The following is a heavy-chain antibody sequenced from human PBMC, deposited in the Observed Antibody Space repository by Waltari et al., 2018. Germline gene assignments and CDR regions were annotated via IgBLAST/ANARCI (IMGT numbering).Heavy chain of an antibody. V-gene: IGHV3-73*01. Sequence: EVQLVESGGGLVQPGGSLKLSCAASGFTFSGSAMHWVRQASGKGLEWVGRIRSKANSYAKAYAASVKGRFTISRDDSKNTAYLQMNSLKTEDTAVYYCTRHSPSGWSYWGQGTLVTVSS. CDR3: TRHSPSGWSY. CDR2: IRSKANSYAK. J-gene: IGHJ4*02. D-gene: IGHD6-19*01. CDR1: GFTFSGSA.